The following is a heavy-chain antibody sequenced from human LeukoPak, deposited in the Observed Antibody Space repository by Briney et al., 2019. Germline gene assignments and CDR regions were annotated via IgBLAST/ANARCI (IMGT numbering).Heavy chain of an antibody. CDR3: ARSSAFPTNWFDP. V-gene: IGHV1-69*13. D-gene: IGHD6-25*01. J-gene: IGHJ5*02. CDR2: IIPIFGTA. Sequence: SVKVSCKASGGTFSSYAISWVRQAPGQGLEWMGGIIPIFGTANYAQKFQGRVTITADESTSTAYMELSSLRSEDTAVYYCARSSAFPTNWFDPWGQGTLVTVSS. CDR1: GGTFSSYA.